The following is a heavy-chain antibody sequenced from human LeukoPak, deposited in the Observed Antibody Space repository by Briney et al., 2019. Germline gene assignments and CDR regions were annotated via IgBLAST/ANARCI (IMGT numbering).Heavy chain of an antibody. Sequence: GGSLRLSCAASGFTFDDYDMSWVRQAPGKGLEWVSAISGSGGSTYYADSVKGRFTISRDNSKNTLYLQMNSLRAEDTAVYYCAKERDGYSDYWGQGTLVTVSS. CDR3: AKERDGYSDY. CDR1: GFTFDDYD. J-gene: IGHJ4*02. D-gene: IGHD5-24*01. V-gene: IGHV3-23*01. CDR2: ISGSGGST.